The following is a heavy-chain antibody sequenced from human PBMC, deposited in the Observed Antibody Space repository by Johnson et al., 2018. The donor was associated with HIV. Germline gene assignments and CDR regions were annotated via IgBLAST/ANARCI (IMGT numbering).Heavy chain of an antibody. J-gene: IGHJ3*02. CDR2: IKTKTEGGTT. D-gene: IGHD2-15*01. V-gene: IGHV3-15*01. CDR3: TTGDCSGGSCHAFDI. Sequence: MLLVESGGGLVQPGGSLRLSCAASGFTFSHYWMSWVRQAPGMGLEWLGRIKTKTEGGTTDYAAPVKGRLTISRDDSINTVYLQMNSLKSEDMAVDYCTTGDCSGGSCHAFDIWGQGRMVTVSS. CDR1: GFTFSHYW.